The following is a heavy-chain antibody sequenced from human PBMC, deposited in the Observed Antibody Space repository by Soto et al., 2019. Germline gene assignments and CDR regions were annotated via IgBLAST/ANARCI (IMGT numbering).Heavy chain of an antibody. CDR2: ISSSSSYI. V-gene: IGHV3-21*01. Sequence: GGSLRLSCAASGFAFSTYSMNWVRQAPGKGLEWVSSISSSSSYIYYADSVKGRFTISRDNAKNSLYLQMNSLRAEDTAVYYCARDEVTHCSSTSCDPYYFDYWGQGTLVTVSS. J-gene: IGHJ4*02. D-gene: IGHD2-2*01. CDR3: ARDEVTHCSSTSCDPYYFDY. CDR1: GFAFSTYS.